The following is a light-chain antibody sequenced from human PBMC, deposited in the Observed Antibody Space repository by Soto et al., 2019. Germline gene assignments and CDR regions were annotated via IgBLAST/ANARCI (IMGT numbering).Light chain of an antibody. CDR1: QSLSSGA. CDR2: GTS. CDR3: KRYGSSPLIT. Sequence: ETVLTQSPGTLCLFPGEGVNLXCRASQSLSSGAPAWYQQRPGKAPRILXXGTSSRATGIQERLSGSGSGKDFTLNISRLEPEDFAVYFCKRYGSSPLITFGQGTRLEIK. V-gene: IGKV3-20*01. J-gene: IGKJ5*01.